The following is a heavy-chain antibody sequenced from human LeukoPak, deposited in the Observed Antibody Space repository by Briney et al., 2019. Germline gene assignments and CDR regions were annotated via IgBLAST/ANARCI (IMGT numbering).Heavy chain of an antibody. J-gene: IGHJ4*02. Sequence: GGSLRLSCADSEFTIRDHYVSCIRQAPGKGLEWVSYISGSGSTIYYGDSVKARFTIYRDDAKKSVYLQMNSLRAEDTAVYYCARAGRRLLFLESWGLGTLVTVSS. CDR3: ARAGRRLLFLES. CDR1: EFTIRDHY. V-gene: IGHV3-11*04. CDR2: ISGSGSTI. D-gene: IGHD6-6*01.